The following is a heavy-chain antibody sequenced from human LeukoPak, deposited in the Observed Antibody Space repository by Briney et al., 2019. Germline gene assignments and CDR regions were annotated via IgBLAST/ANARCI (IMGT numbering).Heavy chain of an antibody. CDR3: ANPYDFWSGFSAPHI. V-gene: IGHV3-30*02. J-gene: IGHJ3*02. CDR2: IRYDGSNK. D-gene: IGHD3-3*01. CDR1: GFTFNSYG. Sequence: SGGSLRLSCAASGFTFNSYGMHWVRQAPGKGLEWVAFIRYDGSNKYYADSVKGRFTISRDNSKNTLYLQMNSLRAEDTAVYYCANPYDFWSGFSAPHIWGQGTMVTVSS.